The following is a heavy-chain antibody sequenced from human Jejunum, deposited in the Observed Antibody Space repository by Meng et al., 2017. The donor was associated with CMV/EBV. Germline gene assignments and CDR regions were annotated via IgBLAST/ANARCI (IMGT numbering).Heavy chain of an antibody. CDR3: AKGRVSYSSTAALAF. V-gene: IGHV1-18*01. D-gene: IGHD6-13*01. CDR2: INPYNAKT. CDR1: GYTFRSFG. J-gene: IGHJ4*02. Sequence: SGYTFRSFGITWVRQAPGQGLEWVGWINPYNAKTDYAQSLQGRVTMTTDTSTSVAYLELSGLTSDDTAVYYCAKGRVSYSSTAALAFWGQGTLVTVSS.